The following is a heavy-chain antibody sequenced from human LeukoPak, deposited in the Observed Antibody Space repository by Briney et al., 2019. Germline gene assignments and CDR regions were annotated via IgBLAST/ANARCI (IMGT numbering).Heavy chain of an antibody. J-gene: IGHJ4*02. CDR3: ARAGAWEALNC. CDR2: INHSGST. CDR1: GGSFSGYY. Sequence: SETLSLTCAVYGGSFSGYYWSWIRQPPGKGLEWIGEINHSGSTNYNPSLKSRVTISVDTSKNQFSLKLSSVTAEDTAVYYCARAGAWEALNCWGQGTLVTVSS. D-gene: IGHD1-26*01. V-gene: IGHV4-34*01.